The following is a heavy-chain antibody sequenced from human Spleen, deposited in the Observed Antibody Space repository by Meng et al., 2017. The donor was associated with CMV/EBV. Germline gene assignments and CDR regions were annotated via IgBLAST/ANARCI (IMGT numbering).Heavy chain of an antibody. D-gene: IGHD3-22*01. CDR3: TRNGHYSLDC. V-gene: IGHV4-4*02. Sequence: SETLSLTCAISGDSFSSNYWWSWVRQAPGKGLEWIGEMHHSGATTYNPSLKSRVTFSLDGSKTEFSLKLSSVTAADTAVHHCTRNGHYSLDCWSQGTLVTVSS. CDR1: GDSFSSNYW. J-gene: IGHJ4*02. CDR2: MHHSGAT.